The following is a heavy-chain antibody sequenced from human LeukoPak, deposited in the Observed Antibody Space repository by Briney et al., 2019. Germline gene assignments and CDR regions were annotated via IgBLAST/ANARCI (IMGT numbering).Heavy chain of an antibody. J-gene: IGHJ4*02. CDR2: INRSGST. V-gene: IGHV4-34*01. CDR3: ARAPNYDFWSGYLDY. Sequence: SEALSLTCAVYGGSFSGYYWSWIRQPPGKGLEWIGEINRSGSTYYNPSLKSRVIISVDTSKNHFSLKLSSVTAADTAVYYCARAPNYDFWSGYLDYWGQGTLVTVSS. D-gene: IGHD3-3*01. CDR1: GGSFSGYY.